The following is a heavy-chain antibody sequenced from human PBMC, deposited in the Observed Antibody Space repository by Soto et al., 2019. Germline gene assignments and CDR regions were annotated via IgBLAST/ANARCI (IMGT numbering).Heavy chain of an antibody. CDR2: IYYSGST. CDR1: GGSISSSSYY. J-gene: IGHJ5*02. CDR3: ARQAPEMLGYCSGGSCPPFGP. V-gene: IGHV4-39*01. Sequence: SETLSLTCTVSGGSISSSSYYWGWIRQPPGKGLEWIGSIYYSGSTYYNPSLKSRVTISVDTSKNQFSLKLSSVTAADTAVYYCARQAPEMLGYCSGGSCPPFGPWGQGTLVTVSS. D-gene: IGHD2-15*01.